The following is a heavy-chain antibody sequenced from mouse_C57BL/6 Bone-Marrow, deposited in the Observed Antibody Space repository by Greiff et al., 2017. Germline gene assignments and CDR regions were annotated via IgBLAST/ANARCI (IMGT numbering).Heavy chain of an antibody. V-gene: IGHV1-54*01. Sequence: QVQLQQSGAELVRPGTSVKVSCKASGYAFTHYLIAWVKQRPGQGLEWIGVINPGSGGTNYNEKFKGKATLTADKSSSTAYMQLSSLTSEESAVYFCARSKNCDSWFAYWDQGTLVTVSA. D-gene: IGHD4-1*01. J-gene: IGHJ3*01. CDR1: GYAFTHYL. CDR2: INPGSGGT. CDR3: ARSKNCDSWFAY.